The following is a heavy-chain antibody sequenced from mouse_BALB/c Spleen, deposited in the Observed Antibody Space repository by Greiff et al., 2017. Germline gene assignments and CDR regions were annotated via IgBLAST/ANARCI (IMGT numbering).Heavy chain of an antibody. Sequence: QVQLQQSGAELMKPGASVKISCKATGYTFSSYWIEWVKQRPGHGLEWIGEILPGSGSTNYNEKFKGKATFTADTSSNTAYMQLSSLTSEDSAVYYCARERNLSRYFDVWGAGTTVTVSA. J-gene: IGHJ1*01. V-gene: IGHV1-9*01. D-gene: IGHD1-1*01. CDR2: ILPGSGST. CDR3: ARERNLSRYFDV. CDR1: GYTFSSYW.